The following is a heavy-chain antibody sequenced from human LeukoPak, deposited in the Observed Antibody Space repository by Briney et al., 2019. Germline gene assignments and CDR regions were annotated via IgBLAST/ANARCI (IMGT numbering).Heavy chain of an antibody. CDR3: ARESSTTQTNLFDY. Sequence: SETLSLTCTVSGDSITSRSYWSWIRQPPGKGLEWIGYLRHSGNTNHNSSFKGRVTFSLDTSKNQFSLILRSVTAADTAIYFCARESSTTQTNLFDYWGQGTLVTVSS. CDR2: LRHSGNT. V-gene: IGHV4-59*11. J-gene: IGHJ4*02. D-gene: IGHD1-14*01. CDR1: GDSITSRSY.